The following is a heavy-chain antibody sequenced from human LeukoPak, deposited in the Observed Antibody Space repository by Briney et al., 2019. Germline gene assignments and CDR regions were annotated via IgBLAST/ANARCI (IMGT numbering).Heavy chain of an antibody. V-gene: IGHV3-21*04. D-gene: IGHD3-9*01. CDR3: AKDGGEYYDILTGYYPRLYYMDV. Sequence: GGSLRLSCAASGFTFSSYNMNWVRQAPGKGLEWVSSTTSSSSYIYYADSVKGRFTISRDNAKNSLYLQMNSLRPEDTAVYYCAKDGGEYYDILTGYYPRLYYMDVWGKGTTVTISS. CDR1: GFTFSSYN. CDR2: TTSSSSYI. J-gene: IGHJ6*03.